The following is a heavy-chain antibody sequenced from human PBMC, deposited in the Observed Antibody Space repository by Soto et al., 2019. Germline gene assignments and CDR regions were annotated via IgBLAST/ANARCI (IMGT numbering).Heavy chain of an antibody. CDR2: ISWNSDSI. J-gene: IGHJ4*01. CDR3: AKSPSASIGGSKTSPFDY. Sequence: SLRLSCAASVFTVYDYAMHWVRQAPVKGLDWVPGISWNSDSIGYADSVKGRFTISRDNAKNSLYLQMNSLRAEDTALYYCAKSPSASIGGSKTSPFDYGGQGTLVTVYS. CDR1: VFTVYDYA. D-gene: IGHD1-26*01. V-gene: IGHV3-9*01.